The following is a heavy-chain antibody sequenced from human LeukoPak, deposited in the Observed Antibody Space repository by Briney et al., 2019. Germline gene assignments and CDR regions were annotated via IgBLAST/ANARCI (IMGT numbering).Heavy chain of an antibody. V-gene: IGHV3-48*03. CDR1: GFTFSSYE. D-gene: IGHD3-16*01. CDR2: ISGSGNTI. J-gene: IGHJ5*02. Sequence: GGSLRLSCAASGFTFSSYEMNWVRQAPGKGLEWVSYISGSGNTIYYADSVKGRFTISRDNAKNPLYLQTNSLRAEDTALYYCARIPYTFYRDWFDPWGQGTLVTVSS. CDR3: ARIPYTFYRDWFDP.